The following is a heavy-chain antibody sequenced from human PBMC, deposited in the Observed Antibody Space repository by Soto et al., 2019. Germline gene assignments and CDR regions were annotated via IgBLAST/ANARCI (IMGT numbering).Heavy chain of an antibody. D-gene: IGHD3-10*01. CDR3: ARRYGWLYFDY. V-gene: IGHV4-39*01. CDR1: GDFISTSNYF. CDR2: IFYSGST. Sequence: SETLSVSCTVSGDFISTSNYFLGWIRQPPGKGLEWIGTIFYSGSTYYNPSLKSRVTISVDTSKNQFSLKLTSVTAADTALYYCARRYGWLYFDYWGQGSLVT. J-gene: IGHJ4*02.